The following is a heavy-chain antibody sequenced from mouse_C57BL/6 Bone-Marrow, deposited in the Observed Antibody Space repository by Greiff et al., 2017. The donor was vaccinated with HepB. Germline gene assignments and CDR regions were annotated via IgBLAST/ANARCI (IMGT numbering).Heavy chain of an antibody. CDR2: IHPNSGST. D-gene: IGHD2-4*01. V-gene: IGHV1-64*01. Sequence: QVQLQQPGAELVKPGASVKLSCKASGYTFTSYWMHWVKQRPGQGLEWIGMIHPNSGSTNYNEKFKSKATLTVDKSSSTAYMPLSSLTSEDSAVYYCTRRGIYDYALYYWGQGTTLTVSS. CDR3: TRRGIYDYALYY. CDR1: GYTFTSYW. J-gene: IGHJ2*01.